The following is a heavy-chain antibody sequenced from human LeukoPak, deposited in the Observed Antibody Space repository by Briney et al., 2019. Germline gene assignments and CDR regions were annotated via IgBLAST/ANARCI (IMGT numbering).Heavy chain of an antibody. J-gene: IGHJ4*02. D-gene: IGHD3-10*01. CDR2: INPNSGET. CDR1: GYTFTGYY. Sequence: ASVKVSCKASGYTFTGYYMHWVRQAPGQGLEWMGWINPNSGETIYAQKFQGRVTMTEDTSTDTGYMELSSLTSEDTAVYYCTTMTMARGSPLFYFDNWGQGALVTVSS. CDR3: TTMTMARGSPLFYFDN. V-gene: IGHV1-2*02.